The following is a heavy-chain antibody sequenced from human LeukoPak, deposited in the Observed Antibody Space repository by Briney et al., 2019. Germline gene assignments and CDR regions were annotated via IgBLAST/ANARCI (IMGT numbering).Heavy chain of an antibody. CDR3: TRGPGSTWYSDY. CDR1: GFTVSSNY. V-gene: IGHV3-66*02. CDR2: IYSGGDT. Sequence: PGGSLRLSCAASGFTVSSNYMKWVRQAPGKGLEWVSIIYSGGDTYYADSVKGRFTISRDNSKNTLYLQMNSLRAEDTAVYYCTRGPGSTWYSDYWGQGTLVTVSS. D-gene: IGHD6-13*01. J-gene: IGHJ4*02.